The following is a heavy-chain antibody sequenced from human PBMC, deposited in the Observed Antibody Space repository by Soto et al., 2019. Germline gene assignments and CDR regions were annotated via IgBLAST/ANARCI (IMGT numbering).Heavy chain of an antibody. D-gene: IGHD3-9*01. CDR1: GGSFSGYY. J-gene: IGHJ4*02. V-gene: IGHV4-34*01. CDR2: INHSGST. Sequence: QVQLQQWGAGLLKPSETLSLTCAVYGGSFSGYYWSWIRQPPGKGLEWIGEINHSGSTNYNPSLKSRVTISVDTSKNQFSLKLSSVTAAETAVYYCARGHRRLRYFDYWGQGTLVTVSS. CDR3: ARGHRRLRYFDY.